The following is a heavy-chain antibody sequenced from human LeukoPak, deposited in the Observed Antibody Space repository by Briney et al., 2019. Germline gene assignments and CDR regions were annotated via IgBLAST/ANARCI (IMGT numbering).Heavy chain of an antibody. CDR3: APQTMILVL. D-gene: IGHD3-22*01. J-gene: IGHJ4*02. CDR2: IMEDGSKT. Sequence: RGSLRLSCVASGFTFNTHLVSWVRQAPGHRLEWVVNIMEDGSKTDYVASVKGRFTISRDNAKNSVFLQMNSLRAEDTAVYYCAPQTMILVLGGQGTLVTVSS. V-gene: IGHV3-7*01. CDR1: GFTFNTHL.